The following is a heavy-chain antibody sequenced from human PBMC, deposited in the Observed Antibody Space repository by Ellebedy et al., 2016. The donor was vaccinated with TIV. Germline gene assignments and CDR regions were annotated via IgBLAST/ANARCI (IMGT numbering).Heavy chain of an antibody. CDR1: GFTFSNSP. D-gene: IGHD6-19*01. CDR3: ARAGSGGWEAYFDL. Sequence: PGGSLRLSCAASGFTFSNSPMHWVRQAPGKGLEWVAVISYDGSNKYYADSVKGRFTISRDNAKNSVYLQLSSLGAEDTAVYYCARAGSGGWEAYFDLWGRGTLVTVSS. CDR2: ISYDGSNK. V-gene: IGHV3-30*04. J-gene: IGHJ2*01.